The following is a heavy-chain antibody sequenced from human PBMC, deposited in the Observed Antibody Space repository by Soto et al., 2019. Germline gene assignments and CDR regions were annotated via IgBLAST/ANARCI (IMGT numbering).Heavy chain of an antibody. Sequence: PSETLSLTCTVSGGSISSGDYYWSWIRQPPGKGLEWIGYIYYSGSTYYNPSLKSRVTISVDTSKNQFSLKLSSVTAADTAVYYCARARYYDSSGCLSVFYYYGMDVWGQGTTVTVSS. V-gene: IGHV4-30-4*01. CDR3: ARARYYDSSGCLSVFYYYGMDV. J-gene: IGHJ6*02. CDR1: GGSISSGDYY. CDR2: IYYSGST. D-gene: IGHD3-22*01.